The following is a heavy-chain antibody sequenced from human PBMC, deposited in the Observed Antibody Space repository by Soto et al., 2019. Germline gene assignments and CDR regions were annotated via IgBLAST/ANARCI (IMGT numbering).Heavy chain of an antibody. J-gene: IGHJ4*02. D-gene: IGHD3-10*01. V-gene: IGHV1-69*01. CDR3: AGGGGWVSGSYYNPSYDY. CDR2: IIPIFGTA. CDR1: GGTFSSYA. Sequence: QVQLVQSGAEVKKPGSSVKVSCKASGGTFSSYAISWVRQAPGQGLEWMGGIIPIFGTANYAQKFQGRVTITGDESASTAYMGVGSLRSEARAVYYCAGGGGWVSGSYYNPSYDYWGQGTLVTVSS.